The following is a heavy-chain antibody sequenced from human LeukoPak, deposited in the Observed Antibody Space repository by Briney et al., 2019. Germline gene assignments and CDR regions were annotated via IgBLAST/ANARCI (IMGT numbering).Heavy chain of an antibody. CDR1: GFTFSSYA. V-gene: IGHV3-21*01. Sequence: PGGSLRPSCAASGFTFSSYAMNWVRQAPGKGLEWVSSISSSSSYIYYADSVKGRFTISRDNAKNSLYLQMNSLRAEDTAVYYCARKGRVSSGWYADYWGQGTLVTVSS. CDR3: ARKGRVSSGWYADY. D-gene: IGHD6-19*01. CDR2: ISSSSSYI. J-gene: IGHJ4*02.